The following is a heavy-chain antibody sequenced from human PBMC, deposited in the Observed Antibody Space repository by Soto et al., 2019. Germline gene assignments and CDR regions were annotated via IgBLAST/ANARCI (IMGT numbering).Heavy chain of an antibody. CDR1: GGSISSYY. Sequence: SETLSLTCTVSGGSISSYYWSWIRQPPGKGLEWIGYIYYSGSTNYNPSLKSRVTISVDRSKNQFSLKLSSVAAADTAVYYCARVWGGDTAMDTNLWYFDYWGQGTLVTVSS. CDR2: IYYSGST. J-gene: IGHJ4*02. CDR3: ARVWGGDTAMDTNLWYFDY. V-gene: IGHV4-59*12. D-gene: IGHD5-18*01.